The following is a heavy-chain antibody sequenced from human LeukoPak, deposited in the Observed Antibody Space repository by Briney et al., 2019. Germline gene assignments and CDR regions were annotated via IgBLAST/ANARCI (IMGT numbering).Heavy chain of an antibody. J-gene: IGHJ4*02. CDR2: IYYSGST. CDR3: ARGNKLMDLFGVVPY. CDR1: GGSISSYY. V-gene: IGHV4-59*01. D-gene: IGHD3-3*01. Sequence: SETLSLTCTVSGGSISSYYWSWIRQPPGKGLEWIGYIYYSGSTNYNPPLKSRVTISVDTSKNQFSLKLSSVTAADTAVYYCARGNKLMDLFGVVPYWGQGTLVTVSS.